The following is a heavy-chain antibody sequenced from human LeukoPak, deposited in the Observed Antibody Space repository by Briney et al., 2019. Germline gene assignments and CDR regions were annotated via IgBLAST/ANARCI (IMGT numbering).Heavy chain of an antibody. Sequence: GGSLRLSCAAYGFTFSNYAMHWVRQAPGKGLEWVAFIRYDGSNKYYADSVKGRFTISRDKSKNTLYLQMNSLRTEDTAVYYCAKGRYYNILTGYPRQYYFDYWGQGTLVTVSS. D-gene: IGHD3-9*01. CDR1: GFTFSNYA. CDR2: IRYDGSNK. V-gene: IGHV3-30*02. J-gene: IGHJ4*02. CDR3: AKGRYYNILTGYPRQYYFDY.